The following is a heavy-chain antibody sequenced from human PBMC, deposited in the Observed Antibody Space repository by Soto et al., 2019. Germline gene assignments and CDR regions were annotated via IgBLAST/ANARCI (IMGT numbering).Heavy chain of an antibody. CDR3: ARVSYYGGKGPQLDY. V-gene: IGHV1-69*02. CDR2: IIPILGIA. Sequence: QVQLVQSGAAVKKPGSSVNVSCKASGGTFSSYTISWVRQAPGQGLEWMGRIIPILGIANYAQKFQGRVTITADKSTSTAYMELSSLRSEDTAVYYCARVSYYGGKGPQLDYWGQGTLVTVSS. CDR1: GGTFSSYT. J-gene: IGHJ4*02. D-gene: IGHD4-17*01.